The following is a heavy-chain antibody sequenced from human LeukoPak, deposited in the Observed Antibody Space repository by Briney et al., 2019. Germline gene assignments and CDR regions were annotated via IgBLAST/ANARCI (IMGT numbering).Heavy chain of an antibody. V-gene: IGHV4-34*01. CDR1: GGSFSGYY. Sequence: SETLSLTCAVYGGSFSGYYWRWIRQSPGKGLEWIGEINDSGSTNYYPSLKSRVTISVDTSKNQISLKLTSVTAADTPVYYCARVAGDPIYYYYYMDVWGKGTTVTVSS. CDR3: ARVAGDPIYYYYYMDV. D-gene: IGHD7-27*01. J-gene: IGHJ6*03. CDR2: INDSGST.